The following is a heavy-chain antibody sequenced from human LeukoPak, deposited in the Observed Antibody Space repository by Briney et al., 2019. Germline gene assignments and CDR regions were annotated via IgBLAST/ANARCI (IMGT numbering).Heavy chain of an antibody. CDR2: IYTSGST. J-gene: IGHJ3*01. Sequence: PSETLSLTCTVSGGSITSYYWSWLRQPAGKGLEWIGRIYTSGSTNYNPSLKSRVTMSVDTPKSQFPLKLSSVTAADTAVYYCARDQGYSYVSWGPGTMVTVSS. D-gene: IGHD5-18*01. V-gene: IGHV4-4*07. CDR3: ARDQGYSYVS. CDR1: GGSITSYY.